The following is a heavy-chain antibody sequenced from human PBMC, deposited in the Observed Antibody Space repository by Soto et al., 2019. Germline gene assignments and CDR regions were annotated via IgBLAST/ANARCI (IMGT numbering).Heavy chain of an antibody. CDR2: IWSDGSIE. CDR1: GFTFSSYG. J-gene: IGHJ4*02. V-gene: IGHV3-33*01. D-gene: IGHD3-22*01. Sequence: QVQLVESGGGVVQPGRSLRLSCAASGFTFSSYGMHWVRQAPGKGLEWVALIWSDGSIEHYADSVKGRFTISRENSKNTLYVEMNSLRADDTAVYYCARNASSGYYPDYWGQGTLVTVSS. CDR3: ARNASSGYYPDY.